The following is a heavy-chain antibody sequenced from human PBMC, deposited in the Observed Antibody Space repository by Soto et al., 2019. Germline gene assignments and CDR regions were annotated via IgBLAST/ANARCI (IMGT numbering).Heavy chain of an antibody. V-gene: IGHV4-31*03. CDR2: IFHSGST. Sequence: QVQLQESGPGLVKPTQTLSLTCSVSRAFINSGGFYYSWIRQPPGKGLEWLGYIFHSGSTLYHPSLRGRLPLSADTSRNQLSLYLTSVTAADTAVYYCVRGGIAGHWFDPWGQGILVTVSS. D-gene: IGHD2-15*01. CDR3: VRGGIAGHWFDP. J-gene: IGHJ5*02. CDR1: RAFINSGGFY.